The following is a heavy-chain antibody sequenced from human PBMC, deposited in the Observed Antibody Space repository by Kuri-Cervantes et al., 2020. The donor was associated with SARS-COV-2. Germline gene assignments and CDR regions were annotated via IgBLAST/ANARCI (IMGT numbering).Heavy chain of an antibody. Sequence: PSVKVSCKASVGTFSSYAISWVRQAPGQGLEWMGRIIPIFGTANYAQKFQGRVTITADKSTGTAYMELSSLRSEDTAVYYCARGGSSYSSSWFDYYFDYWGQGTLVTVSS. V-gene: IGHV1-69*06. CDR3: ARGGSSYSSSWFDYYFDY. CDR1: VGTFSSYA. D-gene: IGHD6-13*01. CDR2: IIPIFGTA. J-gene: IGHJ4*02.